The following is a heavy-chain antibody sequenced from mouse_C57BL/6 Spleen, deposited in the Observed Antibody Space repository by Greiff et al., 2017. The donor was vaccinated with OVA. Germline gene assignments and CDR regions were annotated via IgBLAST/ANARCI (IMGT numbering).Heavy chain of an antibody. Sequence: DVKLVESGGGLVQPKGSLKLSCAASGFSFNTYAMNWVRQAPGKGLEWVARIRSKSNNYATYYADSVKDRFTISRDDSESMLYLQMNNLKTEDTAMYYCVRELGPYFDYWGQGTTLTVSS. CDR2: IRSKSNNYAT. V-gene: IGHV10-1*01. J-gene: IGHJ2*01. CDR3: VRELGPYFDY. CDR1: GFSFNTYA. D-gene: IGHD4-1*01.